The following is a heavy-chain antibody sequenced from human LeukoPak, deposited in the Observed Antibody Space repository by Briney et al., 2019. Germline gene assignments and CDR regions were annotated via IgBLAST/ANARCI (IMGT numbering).Heavy chain of an antibody. J-gene: IGHJ4*02. CDR3: ARTGVVPAPLNY. D-gene: IGHD2-2*01. V-gene: IGHV4-38-2*02. CDR1: GYSISSGYY. Sequence: SETLSLTCTVSGYSISSGYYWGWIRQLPGKGLEWIGSIYHSGSTYYNPSLKSRVTISVDTSKNQFSLKLSSVTAADTAVYYCARTGVVPAPLNYWGQGTLVTVSS. CDR2: IYHSGST.